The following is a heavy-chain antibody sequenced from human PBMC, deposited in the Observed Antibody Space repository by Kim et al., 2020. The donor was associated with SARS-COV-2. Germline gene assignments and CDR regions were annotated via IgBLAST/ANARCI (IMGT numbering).Heavy chain of an antibody. CDR3: AREESSSRKSPPFDP. Sequence: SVKVSCKASGGTFSSYAISWVRQAPGQGLEWMGRIIPILGIANYAQKFQGRVTITADKSTSTAYMELSSLRSEDTAVYYCAREESSSRKSPPFDPWGQGTLVTVSS. CDR1: GGTFSSYA. D-gene: IGHD6-13*01. V-gene: IGHV1-69*04. CDR2: IIPILGIA. J-gene: IGHJ5*02.